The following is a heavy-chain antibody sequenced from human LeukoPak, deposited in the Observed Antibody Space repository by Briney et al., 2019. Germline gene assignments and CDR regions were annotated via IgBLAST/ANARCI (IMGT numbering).Heavy chain of an antibody. CDR1: GVTFSSYG. J-gene: IGHJ4*02. CDR2: ISYDGSNK. CDR3: AKDTIDY. Sequence: PGRSLRLSCAASGVTFSSYGMHWVRQAPGKGLEWVAVISYDGSNKYYADSVKGRFTISRDNSKNTLYLQMNSLRAEDTAVYYCAKDTIDYWGQGTLVTVSS. V-gene: IGHV3-30*18.